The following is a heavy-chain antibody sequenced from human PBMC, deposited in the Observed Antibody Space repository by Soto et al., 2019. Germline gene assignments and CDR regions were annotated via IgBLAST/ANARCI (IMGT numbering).Heavy chain of an antibody. CDR3: ARKGAAYYDSSGYTAWDY. D-gene: IGHD3-22*01. J-gene: IGHJ4*02. V-gene: IGHV4-4*02. CDR2: IYHSGST. CDR1: GGSISSSNW. Sequence: QVQLQESGPGLVKPSGTLSLTCAVSGGSISSSNWWSWVRQPPGKGLGWIGEIYHSGSTNYNPSLKSRVTISVDKAKNQFSLKLSSVTAADTAVYYCARKGAAYYDSSGYTAWDYWGQGTLVTVSS.